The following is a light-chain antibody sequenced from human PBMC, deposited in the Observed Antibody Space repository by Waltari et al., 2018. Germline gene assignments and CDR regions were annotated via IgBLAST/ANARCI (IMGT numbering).Light chain of an antibody. CDR3: SSYTTSFTLV. V-gene: IGLV2-14*03. CDR2: DVS. Sequence: QSALTPPASVSGSPGQSITISCTGTSRDVGGYNSVPWYQQHPGKAPKLLIPDVSNRPSGISNRFSGSKSGNTASLTISGLQAEDEAHYYCSSYTTSFTLVFGGGTKLTVL. CDR1: SRDVGGYNS. J-gene: IGLJ2*01.